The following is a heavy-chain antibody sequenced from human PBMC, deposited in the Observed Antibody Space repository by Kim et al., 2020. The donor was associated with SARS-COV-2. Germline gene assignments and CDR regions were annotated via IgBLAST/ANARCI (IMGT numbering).Heavy chain of an antibody. CDR3: AGVEWVIAAAD. J-gene: IGHJ4*02. Sequence: SETLSHTCTVSGYSISSGYYWGWIRQPPGKGLEWIGSIYHSGSTYYNPSLKSRVIISVDTSKNQFSLKLSSVTAADTAVYYCAGVEWVIAAADLGQGTLVTVSS. D-gene: IGHD6-13*01. CDR2: IYHSGST. V-gene: IGHV4-38-2*02. CDR1: GYSISSGYY.